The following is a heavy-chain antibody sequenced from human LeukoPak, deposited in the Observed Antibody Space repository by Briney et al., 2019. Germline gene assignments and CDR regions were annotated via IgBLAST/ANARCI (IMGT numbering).Heavy chain of an antibody. Sequence: SETLSLTCTVSGVSISSYYWGWIRQPPGKGLEWIGSIYYSGSTYYNPSLKSRVTISVDTSKNQFSLKLSSVTAADTAVYYCARAMDYYYGSGSYLGYWGQGTLVTVSS. CDR2: IYYSGST. D-gene: IGHD3-10*01. J-gene: IGHJ4*02. V-gene: IGHV4-39*07. CDR1: GVSISSYY. CDR3: ARAMDYYYGSGSYLGY.